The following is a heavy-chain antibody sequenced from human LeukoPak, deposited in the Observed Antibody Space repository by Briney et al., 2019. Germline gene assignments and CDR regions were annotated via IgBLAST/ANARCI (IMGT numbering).Heavy chain of an antibody. J-gene: IGHJ4*02. V-gene: IGHV1-69*02. Sequence: GASVKVSCTASGDTFSNYPINWVRQAPGQGLEWLGRIIPFLTLTNYAQNFQDRVTITADKSTSTAYMELSSLRSEDTAMYYCARSLNFASPMTFDYWGQGTLVTVSS. CDR3: ARSLNFASPMTFDY. D-gene: IGHD3-16*01. CDR1: GDTFSNYP. CDR2: IIPFLTLT.